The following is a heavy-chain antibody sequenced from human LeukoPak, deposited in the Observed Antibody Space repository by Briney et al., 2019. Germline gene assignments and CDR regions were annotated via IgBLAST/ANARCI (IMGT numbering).Heavy chain of an antibody. Sequence: GVSLRLSCAASGFTFSDYYMSWIRQAPGKGLEWVSYISSSGSTIYYADSVKGRFTISRDNAKNSLYLQMNSLRAEDTAVYYCARDGYCSSTSCLLTMVRGGYFDYWGQGTLVTVSS. CDR1: GFTFSDYY. J-gene: IGHJ4*02. CDR2: ISSSGSTI. D-gene: IGHD2-2*03. V-gene: IGHV3-11*01. CDR3: ARDGYCSSTSCLLTMVRGGYFDY.